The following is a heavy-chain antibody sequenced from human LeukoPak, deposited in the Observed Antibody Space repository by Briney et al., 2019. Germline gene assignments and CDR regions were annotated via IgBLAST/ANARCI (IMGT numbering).Heavy chain of an antibody. CDR3: ARGGQQWLSTNYYYYGMDV. J-gene: IGHJ6*02. V-gene: IGHV1-69*04. Sequence: APVKVSCKASGGTFSSYAFSWVRQAPGQGLEWMGRIIPILGITNYAQKFQGRVTITADTSTSTAYMELSSLRSDDTAVYYCARGGQQWLSTNYYYYGMDVWGQGTTVTVSS. D-gene: IGHD6-19*01. CDR1: GGTFSSYA. CDR2: IIPILGIT.